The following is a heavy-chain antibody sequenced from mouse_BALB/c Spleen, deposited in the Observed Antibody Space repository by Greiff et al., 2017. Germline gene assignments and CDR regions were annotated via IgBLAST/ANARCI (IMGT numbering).Heavy chain of an antibody. CDR2: IDPSDSYT. CDR1: GYTFTSYW. V-gene: IGHV1-69*02. Sequence: VQLQQPGAELVKPGASVKLSCKASGYTFTSYWMHWVKQRPGQGLEWIGEIDPSDSYTNYNQKFKGKATLTVDKSSSTAYMQLSSLTSEDSAVYYCGSTTVVGGVDYWGQGTSVTVSS. CDR3: GSTTVVGGVDY. D-gene: IGHD1-1*01. J-gene: IGHJ4*01.